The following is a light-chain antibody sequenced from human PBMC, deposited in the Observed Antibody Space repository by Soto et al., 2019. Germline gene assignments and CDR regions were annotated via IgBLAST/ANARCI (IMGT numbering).Light chain of an antibody. J-gene: IGLJ2*01. CDR3: QTWGTGIHVV. CDR1: SGHSSYA. Sequence: QLVLTQSPSASASLGASVKLTCTLSSGHSSYAIAWHQQQPEKGPLYLMKLDSDGSHTKGDTIPDRFSGSSSGAERYLTISSLQSDAEAAYYCQTWGTGIHVVFGGGAKLTVL. V-gene: IGLV4-69*01. CDR2: LDSDGSH.